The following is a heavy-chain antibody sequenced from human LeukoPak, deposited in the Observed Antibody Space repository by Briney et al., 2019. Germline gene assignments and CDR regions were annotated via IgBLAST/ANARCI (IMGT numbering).Heavy chain of an antibody. CDR3: ARVGHYYYGMDV. J-gene: IGHJ6*02. V-gene: IGHV3-21*01. CDR2: ISSSSSYI. Sequence: GGSLRLSCAASGFTFSSYSMNWVRQPPGKGLEWVSSISSSSSYIYYADSVKGRFTISRDNAKNSLYLQMNSLRAEDTAVYYCARVGHYYYGMDVWAKGPRSPSP. CDR1: GFTFSSYS.